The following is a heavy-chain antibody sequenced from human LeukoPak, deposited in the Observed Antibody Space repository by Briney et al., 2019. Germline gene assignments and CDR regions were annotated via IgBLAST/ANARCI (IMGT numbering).Heavy chain of an antibody. CDR1: GYTFTSYY. Sequence: ASVKVSCKASGYTFTSYYMHWVRQAPGQGLEWMGLINPSGGSTSYAQKFQGRVTMTRDTSTSTVYMELSSLRSEDTAVYYCARDGPGVSFYYYYYYMDVWGKGTTVTVSS. CDR3: ARDGPGVSFYYYYYYMDV. D-gene: IGHD7-27*01. CDR2: INPSGGST. J-gene: IGHJ6*03. V-gene: IGHV1-46*01.